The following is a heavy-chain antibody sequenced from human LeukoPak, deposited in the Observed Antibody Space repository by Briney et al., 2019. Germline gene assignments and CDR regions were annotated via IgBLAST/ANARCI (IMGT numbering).Heavy chain of an antibody. CDR3: ARDATFDGDYDRCYYGMDV. Sequence: GSSVKVSCKASGGTFSSYAISWVRQAPGQGLEWMGGIIPIFGTANYAQKFQGRVTITADESTSTAYMELSSLRSEDTAVYYCARDATFDGDYDRCYYGMDVWGQGTTVTVSS. CDR1: GGTFSSYA. CDR2: IIPIFGTA. D-gene: IGHD4-17*01. J-gene: IGHJ6*02. V-gene: IGHV1-69*01.